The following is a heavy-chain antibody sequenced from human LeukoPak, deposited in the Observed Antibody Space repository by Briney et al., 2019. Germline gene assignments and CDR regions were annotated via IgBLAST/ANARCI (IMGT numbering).Heavy chain of an antibody. V-gene: IGHV4-34*01. CDR3: ARDAGWVGATHDALDI. J-gene: IGHJ3*02. D-gene: IGHD1-26*01. CDR2: INHSGST. CDR1: GGSFSGYY. Sequence: PSETLSLTCAVYGGSFSGYYWSWIRQPPGKGLEWIGEINHSGSTYYNPSLKSRVTISIDTSKNQFSLKLSSVTAADTAVYYCARDAGWVGATHDALDIWGQGTMVTVSS.